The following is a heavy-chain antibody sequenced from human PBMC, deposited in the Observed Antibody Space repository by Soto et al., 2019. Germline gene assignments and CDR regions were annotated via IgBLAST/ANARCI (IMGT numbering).Heavy chain of an antibody. V-gene: IGHV1-18*01. J-gene: IGHJ4*02. D-gene: IGHD1-26*01. CDR2: GSAYNRNS. Sequence: QVQLVQSGSEVKKPGASVRVTCKASGYTFRNYGISWVREAPGQGLEWMGWGSAYNRNSNYPQTADXXVIMTADTATSTAYLELRGLISDDTAIYYCARDRQWAPLLYWGQGTLVTVSS. CDR3: ARDRQWAPLLY. CDR1: GYTFRNYG.